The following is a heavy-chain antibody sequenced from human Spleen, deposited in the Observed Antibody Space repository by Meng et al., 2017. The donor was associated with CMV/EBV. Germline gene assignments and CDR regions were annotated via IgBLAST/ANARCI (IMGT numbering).Heavy chain of an antibody. CDR1: GGSFSNYY. D-gene: IGHD2-15*01. V-gene: IGHV4-34*01. CDR3: ARIVDYYYYGLDV. CDR2: INHSGST. Sequence: SETLSLTCAVFGGSFSNYYWSWIRQPPGKGLEWIGEINHSGSTNYNPSLKSRVTILLDSSKNQFSLRLSSVTAADTAVYYCARIVDYYYYGLDVWGQGTTVTVSS. J-gene: IGHJ6*02.